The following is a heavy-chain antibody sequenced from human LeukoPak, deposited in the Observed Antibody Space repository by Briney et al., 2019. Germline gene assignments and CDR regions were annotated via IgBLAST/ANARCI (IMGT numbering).Heavy chain of an antibody. CDR2: IYYSGST. Sequence: SETLSLTCTVSSGSISSYYWSWIRQPPGKGLEWIGYIYYSGSTNYNPSLKSRVTISVDTSKNQFSLKLSSVTAADTAVYYCARDSRVYDILTGYLIAYNWFDPWGQGTLVTVSS. CDR1: SGSISSYY. D-gene: IGHD3-9*01. CDR3: ARDSRVYDILTGYLIAYNWFDP. V-gene: IGHV4-59*12. J-gene: IGHJ5*02.